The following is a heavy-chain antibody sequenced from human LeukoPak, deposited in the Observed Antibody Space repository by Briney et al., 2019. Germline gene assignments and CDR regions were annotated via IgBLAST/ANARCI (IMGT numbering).Heavy chain of an antibody. D-gene: IGHD6-19*01. V-gene: IGHV3-48*01. CDR2: ISSSSSTI. CDR1: GFTFSSYS. Sequence: PGGSLRLSCAASGFTFSSYSMNWVRQAPGKGLEWVSYISSSSSTICYADSVKGRFTISRDISKNTLFLQMNSLRAEDTAVYYCAKIQGWFNAAFHIGGQGTMVTVSS. CDR3: AKIQGWFNAAFHI. J-gene: IGHJ3*02.